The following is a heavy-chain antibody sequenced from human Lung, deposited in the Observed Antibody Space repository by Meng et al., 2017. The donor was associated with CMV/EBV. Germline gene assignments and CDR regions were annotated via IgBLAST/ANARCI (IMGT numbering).Heavy chain of an antibody. D-gene: IGHD6-6*01. CDR1: GYTFTKYW. CDR3: ARRGEDSSLPDYYFYGMDV. Sequence: ESXKISXKGSGYTFTKYWIGWVRQMPGKGLEWMGIVYPGDSDMRYSPSFQGQVTISADKSINTAYLQWSSLKASDSAMYYCARRGEDSSLPDYYFYGMDVWGQGXTVTVSS. V-gene: IGHV5-51*01. CDR2: VYPGDSDM. J-gene: IGHJ6*02.